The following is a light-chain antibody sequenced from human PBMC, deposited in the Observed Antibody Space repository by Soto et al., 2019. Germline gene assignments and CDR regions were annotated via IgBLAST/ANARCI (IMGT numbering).Light chain of an antibody. CDR1: SSDVGLYDY. Sequence: QSVLTQPASVSGSPGQTITISCTGTSSDVGLYDYVSWYQQHPGKAPQLMIYAVSNRPSGVSNRLSASKSGNTACLFISGLQAEDEADYYCSSYTSDSSYVFGSGTKVTV. V-gene: IGLV2-14*01. CDR2: AVS. CDR3: SSYTSDSSYV. J-gene: IGLJ1*01.